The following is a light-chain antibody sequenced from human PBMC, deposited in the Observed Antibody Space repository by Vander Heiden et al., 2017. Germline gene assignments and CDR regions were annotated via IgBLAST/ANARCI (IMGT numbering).Light chain of an antibody. CDR1: QSISSY. Sequence: DIQMTQSPSSLSASVGDRVTITCRASQSISSYLNWYQQKPGKAPKLLIYAASSLQSGVPSRSSGRRSVTDFTLTISMLPPKDFATYYCQQSDSTPRTFSQGTKLEIK. V-gene: IGKV1-39*01. CDR3: QQSDSTPRT. J-gene: IGKJ2*01. CDR2: AAS.